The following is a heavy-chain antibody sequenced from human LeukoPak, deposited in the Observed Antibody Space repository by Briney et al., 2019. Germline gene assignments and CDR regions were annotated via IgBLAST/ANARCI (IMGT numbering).Heavy chain of an antibody. V-gene: IGHV4-59*01. CDR2: IYYSGST. D-gene: IGHD3-16*02. CDR1: GGSISSYY. CDR3: ARDNRIDGLDY. J-gene: IGHJ4*02. Sequence: SETLSLTCTVSGGSISSYYWSWIRQPPGKGLEWIGYIYYSGSTNYNPSLKSRVTISVDTSKNQFSLKLSSVTAADTAVYYCARDNRIDGLDYWGQGTLVTVSS.